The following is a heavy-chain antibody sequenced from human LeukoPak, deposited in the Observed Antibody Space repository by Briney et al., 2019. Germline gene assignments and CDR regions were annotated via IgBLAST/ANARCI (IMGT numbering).Heavy chain of an antibody. CDR1: GGTFSSYA. D-gene: IGHD3-3*01. CDR3: ARDDILDDFWSGYYLPSY. V-gene: IGHV1-8*02. J-gene: IGHJ4*02. Sequence: ASVKVSCKASGGTFSSYAINWVRQAPGQGLEWMGWMNPNSGNTGYAQKFQGRVTMTRNTSISTAYMELSSLRSEDTAVYYCARDDILDDFWSGYYLPSYWGQGTLVTVSS. CDR2: MNPNSGNT.